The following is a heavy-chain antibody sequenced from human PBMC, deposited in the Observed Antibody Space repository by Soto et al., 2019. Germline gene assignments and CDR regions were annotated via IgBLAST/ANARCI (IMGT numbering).Heavy chain of an antibody. J-gene: IGHJ2*01. Sequence: QVQLVQSGAEVKKPGASVKVSCKASGYTFTGYYMHCVRQAPGQGLEWMGWINPNSGGTNYAQKFQGWVTMTRDTSISTAYMELSRLRSDDTAVYYCARSIAAAGIFWYFDLWGRGTLVTVSS. CDR3: ARSIAAAGIFWYFDL. CDR1: GYTFTGYY. CDR2: INPNSGGT. V-gene: IGHV1-2*04. D-gene: IGHD6-13*01.